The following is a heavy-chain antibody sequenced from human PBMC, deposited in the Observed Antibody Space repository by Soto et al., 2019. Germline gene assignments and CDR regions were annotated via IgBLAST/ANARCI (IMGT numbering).Heavy chain of an antibody. CDR1: GFTFSTYA. J-gene: IGHJ4*02. Sequence: EVQLLESGGGLVQPGGSLRLSCAASGFTFSTYAMSWVRQAPGKGLEWVSTITTSGGNTYYADSVQGRFTISRDNSKNTLYLQMNSLRAEDTAVYYCAGRYCTNGVCYTNYYYYIDVWGQGTLVSVSS. D-gene: IGHD2-8*01. CDR2: ITTSGGNT. CDR3: AGRYCTNGVCYTNYYYYIDV. V-gene: IGHV3-23*01.